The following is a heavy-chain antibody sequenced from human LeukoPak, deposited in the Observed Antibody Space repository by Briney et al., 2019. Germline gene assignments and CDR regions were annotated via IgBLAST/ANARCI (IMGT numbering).Heavy chain of an antibody. CDR3: AKGTRGSGTSYNDDY. Sequence: GGSLRLSCAASGFTFSSYAMSWVRQAPGKGLEWVSTISGSGAGTYYADSVKGRFTISRNNPKNTLYLQMNSLRAEDTAIYYCAKGTRGSGTSYNDDYWGQGTLVTVSS. D-gene: IGHD3-10*01. CDR1: GFTFSSYA. V-gene: IGHV3-23*01. CDR2: ISGSGAGT. J-gene: IGHJ4*02.